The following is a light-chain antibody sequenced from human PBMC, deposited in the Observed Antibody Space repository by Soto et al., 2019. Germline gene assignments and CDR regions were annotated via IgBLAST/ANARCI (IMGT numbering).Light chain of an antibody. CDR1: SSNIGSKP. Sequence: QSVLTQPPSASGTRGQRVTISCSGSSSNIGSKPVNWYQQLPGAAPKLLIHNTNQRPSGVPDRFSGSKSGTSASLAISGLQSDDEAHYYCAAWDDSLNGLVFGGGTKLTVL. CDR3: AAWDDSLNGLV. CDR2: NTN. J-gene: IGLJ2*01. V-gene: IGLV1-44*01.